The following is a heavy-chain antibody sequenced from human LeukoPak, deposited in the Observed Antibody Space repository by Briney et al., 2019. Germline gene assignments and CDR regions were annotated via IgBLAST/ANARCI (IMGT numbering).Heavy chain of an antibody. CDR1: GFTFSTFG. CDR2: IWRDGSRK. CDR3: AREAGGYSRDF. D-gene: IGHD3-22*01. Sequence: PGGSLRLSCAASGFTFSTFGMHWLRQAPGKGLEWVAGIWRDGSRKHYGDSVKGRLTISRDNSNNTLFLQMNSLRAEDTAVYYCAREAGGYSRDFWGQGTLVIVSS. V-gene: IGHV3-33*01. J-gene: IGHJ4*02.